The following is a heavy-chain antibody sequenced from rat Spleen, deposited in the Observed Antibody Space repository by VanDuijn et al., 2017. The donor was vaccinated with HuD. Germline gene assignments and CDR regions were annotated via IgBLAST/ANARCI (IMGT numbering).Heavy chain of an antibody. CDR2: ITTGGGNT. CDR3: ARHAGDYGSFFDY. Sequence: EVQLVESGGGLVQPGRSLKLSCAASGLTFSNYDMAWVRQAPTKGLEWAASITTGGGNTYYRDSVKGRFTISRDNAKSTLYLQMDSLRSEDTATYYCARHAGDYGSFFDYWGQGVMVTVSS. V-gene: IGHV5-25*01. CDR1: GLTFSNYD. J-gene: IGHJ2*01. D-gene: IGHD1-3*01.